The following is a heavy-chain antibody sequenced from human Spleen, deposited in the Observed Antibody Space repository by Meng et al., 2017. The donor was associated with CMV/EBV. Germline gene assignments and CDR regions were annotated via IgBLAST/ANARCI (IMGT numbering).Heavy chain of an antibody. Sequence: TFSSYWRSWVRQATGKGLEWVANIKQDGSEKYYEDSVKGRFTISRDNAKNSLYLQMNSLRAEDTAVYYCARDPRAYYYDSSGLNWFDPWGQGTLVTVSS. J-gene: IGHJ5*02. V-gene: IGHV3-7*01. CDR2: IKQDGSEK. D-gene: IGHD3-22*01. CDR3: ARDPRAYYYDSSGLNWFDP. CDR1: TFSSYW.